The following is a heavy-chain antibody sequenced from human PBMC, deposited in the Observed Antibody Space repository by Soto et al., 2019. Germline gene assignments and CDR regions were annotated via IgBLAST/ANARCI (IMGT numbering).Heavy chain of an antibody. CDR2: VYYSVST. J-gene: IGHJ5*02. CDR3: VRGSAPQA. CDR1: GDSISSRNYY. V-gene: IGHV4-39*02. Sequence: QLQMQESGPVLVKPSETLSLTCTVSGDSISSRNYYWGWIRQPPGKGLEWIGSVYYSVSTYYNPSLKSRVTISVDTSKNQLSLTLSSVTAADTAVYYCVRGSAPQAWGQGTLVTVSS.